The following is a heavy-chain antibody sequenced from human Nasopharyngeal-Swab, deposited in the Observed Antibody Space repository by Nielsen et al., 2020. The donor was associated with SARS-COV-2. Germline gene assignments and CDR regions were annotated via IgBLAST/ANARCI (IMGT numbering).Heavy chain of an antibody. CDR2: IRSSGSFI. CDR1: GFTFSDSA. Sequence: GESLKISCAASGFTFSDSAIHWVRQAPGKGLEWVSSIRSSGSFISYADSVKGRFTISRDNAKNSLYLQMDSLRAEDTAIYFCARELYCAGNCPPDYWGQGTPVTVSS. V-gene: IGHV3-21*01. D-gene: IGHD2-21*02. J-gene: IGHJ4*02. CDR3: ARELYCAGNCPPDY.